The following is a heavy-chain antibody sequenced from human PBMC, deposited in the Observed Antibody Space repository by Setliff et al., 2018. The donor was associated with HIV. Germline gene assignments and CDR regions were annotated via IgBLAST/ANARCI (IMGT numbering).Heavy chain of an antibody. D-gene: IGHD3-22*01. J-gene: IGHJ4*02. V-gene: IGHV4-38-2*01. Sequence: ETLSLTCGVSGYFISSGYYWAWIRQSPGKGLEWIGTIYHSGSTYYNPSLKSRVTTSVDTSKNQFSLNLSSVTAADTAVYYCARSAYDSSGLPYWGQGTLVTVSS. CDR2: IYHSGST. CDR1: GYFISSGYY. CDR3: ARSAYDSSGLPY.